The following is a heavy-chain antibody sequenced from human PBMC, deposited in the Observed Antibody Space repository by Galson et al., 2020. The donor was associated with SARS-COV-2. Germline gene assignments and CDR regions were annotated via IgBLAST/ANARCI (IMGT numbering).Heavy chain of an antibody. CDR3: ARVRLCWGWSGYGDYDYGMCD. J-gene: IGHJ6*01. V-gene: IGHV4-34*01. CDR2: INHRGST. Sequence: SETLSLTCAVYGGSFSGYYWSWIRQPPGKGLEWIGQINHRGSTNYNPSLKSRVSISVDTSKNQFSLKLSSVTAADAAVYYSARVRLCWGWSGYGDYDYGMCDRDQVSTDTVSS. CDR1: GGSFSGYY. D-gene: IGHD3-3*01.